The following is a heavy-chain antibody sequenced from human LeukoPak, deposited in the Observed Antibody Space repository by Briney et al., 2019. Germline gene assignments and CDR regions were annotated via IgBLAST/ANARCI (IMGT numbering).Heavy chain of an antibody. D-gene: IGHD6-19*01. V-gene: IGHV3-30*02. CDR2: IRSDGSNK. CDR3: ARILDSAWGELGY. Sequence: GGSLRLSCAGSGFSFSSCGMHWVRQAPGKGLEWMAFIRSDGSNKYYADSVKGRFTISRDNSKNTLYLQMNSLRAEDTAVYYCARILDSAWGELGYWGQGTLVTVSS. J-gene: IGHJ4*02. CDR1: GFSFSSCG.